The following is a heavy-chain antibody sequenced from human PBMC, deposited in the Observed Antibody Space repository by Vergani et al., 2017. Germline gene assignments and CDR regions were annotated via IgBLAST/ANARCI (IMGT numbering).Heavy chain of an antibody. Sequence: QVQLQESGPGLVKPSETLSLTCTVSGGSISSYYWSWIRQTPGKGLEWIGSIYYTGSAYYNPSLKSRVSISVDASKNQFSLKLSSVTAADSAVYYCARHDSGHYDASYYGLDVWGQGTTVTVSS. D-gene: IGHD3-16*01. CDR2: IYYTGSA. V-gene: IGHV4-59*04. CDR3: ARHDSGHYDASYYGLDV. CDR1: GGSISSYY. J-gene: IGHJ6*02.